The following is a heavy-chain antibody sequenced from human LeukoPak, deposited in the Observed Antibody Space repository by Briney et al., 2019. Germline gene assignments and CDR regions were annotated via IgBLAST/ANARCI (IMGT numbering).Heavy chain of an antibody. V-gene: IGHV3-74*01. CDR2: IDTDGTTT. Sequence: GGSLRLSCAAPGFTFSRFWMHWVRHPPGKGLVWVSRIDTDGTTTTYADSVKGRFTISRDNAKNTVYLQMNSLRAEDTAVYYCATLNSFGTDYWGQGVLVTVSS. J-gene: IGHJ4*02. CDR1: GFTFSRFW. D-gene: IGHD5-18*01. CDR3: ATLNSFGTDY.